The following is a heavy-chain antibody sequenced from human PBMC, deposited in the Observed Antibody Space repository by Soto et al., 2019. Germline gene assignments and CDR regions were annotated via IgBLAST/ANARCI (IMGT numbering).Heavy chain of an antibody. CDR1: GGTFSSYT. Sequence: ASVKVSCKASGGTFSSYTISWVRQAPGQGLEWMGRIIPILGIANYAQKFQGRVTITADKSTSTAYMELSSLRSEDTAVYYCARETIKVYYSSYMEGWGKGTTVTVAS. V-gene: IGHV1-69*04. CDR2: IIPILGIA. CDR3: ARETIKVYYSSYMEG. J-gene: IGHJ6*03.